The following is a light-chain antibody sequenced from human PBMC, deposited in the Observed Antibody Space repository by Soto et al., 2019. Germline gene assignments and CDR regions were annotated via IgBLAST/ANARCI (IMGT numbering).Light chain of an antibody. J-gene: IGKJ2*01. CDR2: GAS. Sequence: EIVLTQSPGTLSLSPGARATLSCRASQSVSSSNLVWYQQKPGQAPRLLIYGASSRATGIPDRSSGSGSGTDFTLTISRLEPVDFAVYYCQQYGSSSYSFGQGTKLVIK. V-gene: IGKV3-20*01. CDR1: QSVSSSN. CDR3: QQYGSSSYS.